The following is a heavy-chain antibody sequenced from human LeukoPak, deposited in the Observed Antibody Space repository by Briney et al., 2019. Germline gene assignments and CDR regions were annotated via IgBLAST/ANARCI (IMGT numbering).Heavy chain of an antibody. CDR1: GYTFTSYG. J-gene: IGHJ6*03. D-gene: IGHD6-13*01. CDR3: ARVSSSWTGFGYYYYMDV. V-gene: IGHV1-8*03. CDR2: MNPNSGNT. Sequence: GASVKVSCKASGYTFTSYGISWVRQAPGQGLEWMGWMNPNSGNTGYAQKFQGRVTITRNTSICTAYMELSSLRSEDTAVYYCARVSSSWTGFGYYYYMDVWGKGTTVTVSS.